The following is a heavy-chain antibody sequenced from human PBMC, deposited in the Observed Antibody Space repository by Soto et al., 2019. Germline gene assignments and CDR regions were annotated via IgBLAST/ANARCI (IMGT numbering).Heavy chain of an antibody. D-gene: IGHD6-13*01. J-gene: IGHJ4*02. CDR1: GFTFDDYG. Sequence: EVQLVESGGGVVRPGGSLRLSCAASGFTFDDYGMSWVRQAPGKGLEWVSGINRNGGSTGYADSVKGQFTISRDNAKNSLYLQMNSLRAEDSALYYGGGDRSWQQLVWHPFDYWGQGALVTVSS. V-gene: IGHV3-20*04. CDR2: INRNGGST. CDR3: GGDRSWQQLVWHPFDY.